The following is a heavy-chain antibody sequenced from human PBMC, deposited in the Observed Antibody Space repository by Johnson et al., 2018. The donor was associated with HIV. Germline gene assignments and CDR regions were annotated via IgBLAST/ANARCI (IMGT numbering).Heavy chain of an antibody. J-gene: IGHJ3*02. V-gene: IGHV3-66*03. Sequence: VQLVESGGGLIQPGGSLRLSCAASGFTVSRNYMSWVRQPPGKGLEWVSVNYSGGNTYYADSVKGRFTISRENSKHTLYRQMNSLRAEDTAVYYCAREGRRDAFDIWGQWTMVTVSS. CDR1: GFTVSRNY. CDR3: AREGRRDAFDI. CDR2: NYSGGNT.